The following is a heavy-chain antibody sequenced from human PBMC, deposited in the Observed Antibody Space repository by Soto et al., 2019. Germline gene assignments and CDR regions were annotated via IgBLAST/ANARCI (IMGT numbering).Heavy chain of an antibody. CDR1: GFTVSSDH. J-gene: IGHJ3*01. D-gene: IGHD6-13*01. V-gene: IGHV3-53*02. CDR3: AREAAGFDL. Sequence: EMQLVETGGGLIQPGGSLRLSCAASGFTVSSDHMSWVRQAPGKGLEWISVMYYGGTTYYADSVQGRFTISRDSSTNTLYLQMTDLRADDTAVYYCAREAAGFDLWGQGTMFTVSS. CDR2: MYYGGTT.